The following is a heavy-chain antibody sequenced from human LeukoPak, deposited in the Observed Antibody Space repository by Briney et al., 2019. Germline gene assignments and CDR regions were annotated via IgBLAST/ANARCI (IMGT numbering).Heavy chain of an antibody. CDR3: ARGVGVITIFGVVTYYFDY. CDR1: GGSFSGYY. CDR2: INHSGST. Sequence: SETLSLTCAVYGGSFSGYYWSWIRQPPGKGLEWIGEINHSGSTNYNPSLKSRATISVDTSKNQFSLKLSSVTAADTAVYYCARGVGVITIFGVVTYYFDYWGQGTLVTVSS. J-gene: IGHJ4*02. V-gene: IGHV4-34*01. D-gene: IGHD3-3*01.